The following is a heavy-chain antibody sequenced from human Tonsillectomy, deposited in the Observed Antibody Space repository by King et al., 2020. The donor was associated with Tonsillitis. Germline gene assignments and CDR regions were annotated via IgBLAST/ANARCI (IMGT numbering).Heavy chain of an antibody. V-gene: IGHV1-8*01. CDR2: MNPNSGNT. J-gene: IGHJ5*02. Sequence: VQLVESGAEVKKPGASVKVSCKASGYTFTSYDINWVRQATGQGLEWMGWMNPNSGNTGYAQKFQGRVTMTRNTSISTAYMELSSLRSEDTAVYYCARGYCSGGSGYSGGGFIPFDPWGQGTLVTVSS. CDR3: ARGYCSGGSGYSGGGFIPFDP. D-gene: IGHD2-15*01. CDR1: GYTFTSYD.